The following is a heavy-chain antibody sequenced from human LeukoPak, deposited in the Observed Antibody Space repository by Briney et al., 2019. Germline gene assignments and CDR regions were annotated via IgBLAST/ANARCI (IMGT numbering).Heavy chain of an antibody. CDR2: IYYSGST. V-gene: IGHV4-39*07. Sequence: SSETLSLTCTVSGGSISSSSYYWGWIRQPPGKGLEWIGSIYYSGSTYYNPSLKSRVTISVDTSKNQFSLKLSSVTAADTAVYYCARVITMVRGVIAWFDPWGQGTLVTVSS. D-gene: IGHD3-10*01. J-gene: IGHJ5*02. CDR3: ARVITMVRGVIAWFDP. CDR1: GGSISSSSYY.